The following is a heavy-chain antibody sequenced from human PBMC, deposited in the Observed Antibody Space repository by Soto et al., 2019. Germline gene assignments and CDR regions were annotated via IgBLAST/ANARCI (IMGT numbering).Heavy chain of an antibody. CDR1: GFKFIDYY. CDR2: VDPEDGET. J-gene: IGHJ6*02. Sequence: EVQLVQSGAEVKKPGATVKISCKGSGFKFIDYYLYWVQQAPGKALEWMGRVDPEDGETVYSEKFQGRLTITADTSRDIAHMELSGLRSEDTAVYFCATTTAVIVAQGPMDVWGQGTTVIVSS. D-gene: IGHD2-21*01. V-gene: IGHV1-69-2*01. CDR3: ATTTAVIVAQGPMDV.